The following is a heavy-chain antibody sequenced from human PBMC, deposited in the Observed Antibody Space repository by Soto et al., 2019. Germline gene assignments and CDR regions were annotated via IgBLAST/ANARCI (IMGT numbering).Heavy chain of an antibody. D-gene: IGHD3-3*01. Sequence: SETLSLTCAVYGGSSSGYYWSWIRQPPGKGLEWIGEINHSGSTNYNPSLKSRVTISVDTSKNQFSLKLSSVTAADTAVYYCARGPNGITIFGVVTLAYYGMDVWGQGTTVTVSS. CDR3: ARGPNGITIFGVVTLAYYGMDV. CDR1: GGSSSGYY. V-gene: IGHV4-34*01. CDR2: INHSGST. J-gene: IGHJ6*02.